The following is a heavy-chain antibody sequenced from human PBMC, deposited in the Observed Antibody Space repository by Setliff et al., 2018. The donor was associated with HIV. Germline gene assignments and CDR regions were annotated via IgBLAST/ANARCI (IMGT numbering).Heavy chain of an antibody. J-gene: IGHJ4*02. D-gene: IGHD4-17*01. CDR2: IYYSGSI. CDR3: AKKGNGDYHFDY. V-gene: IGHV4-28*05. CDR1: GYSISSNDW. Sequence: PSETLSLTCVVSGYSISSNDWWGWIRQSPGKGLGWIGYIYYSGSIYYSPSLKSRVTMSVDTSKNQFSLKLSSVTAVDTAVYYCAKKGNGDYHFDYWGQGTLVTVSS.